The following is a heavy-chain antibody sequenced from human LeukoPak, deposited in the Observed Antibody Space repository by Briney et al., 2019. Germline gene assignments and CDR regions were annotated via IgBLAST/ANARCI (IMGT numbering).Heavy chain of an antibody. D-gene: IGHD3-10*01. J-gene: IGHJ6*03. Sequence: SETLSLTCTVSGGSISIYYWNWIRQPAGKGLEWIGRIFTSGITNYDPSLKSRVTMSVDTSKNQFSLNLSSVTAADTAVYYCTRESSGNYYNPLGYMDVWGKGTTVTVSS. CDR1: GGSISIYY. V-gene: IGHV4-4*07. CDR2: IFTSGIT. CDR3: TRESSGNYYNPLGYMDV.